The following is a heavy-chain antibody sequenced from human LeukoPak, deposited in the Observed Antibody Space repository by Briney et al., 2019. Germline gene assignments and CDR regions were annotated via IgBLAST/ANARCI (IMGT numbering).Heavy chain of an antibody. Sequence: PSGTLSLTCAVSGGSISSSNWWSWVRQPPGKGLEWIGEIYHSGSTNYNPSLKSRVTISVDKSKNQFSLKLSSVTAADTAVYYCARGLATAQGAAAMPLWGQGTLVTVSS. CDR3: ARGLATAQGAAAMPL. CDR2: IYHSGST. D-gene: IGHD2-2*01. J-gene: IGHJ4*02. V-gene: IGHV4-4*02. CDR1: GGSISSSNW.